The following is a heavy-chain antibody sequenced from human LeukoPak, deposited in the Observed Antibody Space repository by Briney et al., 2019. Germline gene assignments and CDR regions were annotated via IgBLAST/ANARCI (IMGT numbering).Heavy chain of an antibody. CDR3: ARSEEGGWYQFRVVDVFDT. CDR2: IYYSGST. J-gene: IGHJ3*02. Sequence: PSETLSLTCTVSGGSISSYYWSWIRQPPGKGLEWIGYIYYSGSTNYNPSLKSRVTISVDTSKNQFSLKLSSVTAADTAVYYCARSEEGGWYQFRVVDVFDTGGQGTMVTVS. V-gene: IGHV4-59*01. CDR1: GGSISSYY. D-gene: IGHD6-19*01.